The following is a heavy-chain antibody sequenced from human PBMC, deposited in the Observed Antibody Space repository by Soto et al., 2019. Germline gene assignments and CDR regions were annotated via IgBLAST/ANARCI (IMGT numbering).Heavy chain of an antibody. CDR1: GCTFTCYY. V-gene: IGHV1-2*02. CDR2: INPNSGGT. Sequence: XSVKVSCNASGCTFTCYYRDLVRQAPGQGLEWMGWINPNSGGTNYAQKFQGRVTMTRDTSISTAYMELSRLRYDDTAVYYCARDPPDPLYSSGWFSIDDWGQGTLVTVSS. J-gene: IGHJ4*02. CDR3: ARDPPDPLYSSGWFSIDD. D-gene: IGHD6-19*01.